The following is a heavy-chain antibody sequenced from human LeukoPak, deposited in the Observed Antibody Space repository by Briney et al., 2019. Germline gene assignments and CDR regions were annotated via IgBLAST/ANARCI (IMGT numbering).Heavy chain of an antibody. V-gene: IGHV4-39*01. CDR3: ARLERSRMDGAQY. CDR2: MFYGETT. Sequence: RRSETLSLTCIVSGHSIRRSGYYWGWIRQPPGKGLEWIGSMFYGETTSYSPSLQSRVTISLDTSKNQFSLRLNSVTAADTAVYYCARLERSRMDGAQYWGQGTLVTVSS. CDR1: GHSIRRSGYY. D-gene: IGHD4/OR15-4a*01. J-gene: IGHJ4*02.